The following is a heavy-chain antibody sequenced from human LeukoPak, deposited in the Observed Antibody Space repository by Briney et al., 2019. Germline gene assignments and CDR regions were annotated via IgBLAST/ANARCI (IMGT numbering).Heavy chain of an antibody. CDR3: ARNGGNSVGYYYYYMDV. J-gene: IGHJ6*03. D-gene: IGHD4-23*01. CDR1: GYTFTGYS. V-gene: IGHV1-2*02. Sequence: ASVKVSCKTSGYTFTGYSMHWVRQAPGQGLEWMGWITPNSGGTNYAQKFQGRVTMTRDTSISTAYMELSRLRSDDTAVYYCARNGGNSVGYYYYYMDVWGKGTTVTVSS. CDR2: ITPNSGGT.